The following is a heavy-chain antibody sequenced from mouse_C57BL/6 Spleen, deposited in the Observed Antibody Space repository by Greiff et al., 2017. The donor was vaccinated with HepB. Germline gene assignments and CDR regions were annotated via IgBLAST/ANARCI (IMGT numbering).Heavy chain of an antibody. CDR1: GYAFSSYW. CDR2: IYPGDGDT. V-gene: IGHV1-80*01. CDR3: ANYGSSGWYFDV. J-gene: IGHJ1*03. D-gene: IGHD1-1*01. Sequence: VQLQQSGAELVKPGASVKISCKASGYAFSSYWMNWVKQRPGKGLEWIGQIYPGDGDTNYNGKFKGKATLTADKSSSTAYMQLSSLTSEDSAVYFCANYGSSGWYFDVWGTGTTVTVSS.